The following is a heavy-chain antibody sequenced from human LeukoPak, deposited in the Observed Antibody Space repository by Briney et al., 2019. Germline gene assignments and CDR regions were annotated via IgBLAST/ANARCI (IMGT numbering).Heavy chain of an antibody. J-gene: IGHJ4*02. CDR1: GFTFSSYA. CDR3: AKDRFSSSSAVDFDY. Sequence: GGSLRLSCAASGFTFSSYAMSWVRQAPGKGLEWVSVISHSGGSTYYADSVKGRFTISRDNSKNTLYLQMNSLRAEDTAVYYCAKDRFSSSSAVDFDYWGQGTLVTVSS. CDR2: ISHSGGST. V-gene: IGHV3-23*01. D-gene: IGHD6-6*01.